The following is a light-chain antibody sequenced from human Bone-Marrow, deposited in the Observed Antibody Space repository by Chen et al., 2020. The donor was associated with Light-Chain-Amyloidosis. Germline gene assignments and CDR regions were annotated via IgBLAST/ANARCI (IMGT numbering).Light chain of an antibody. Sequence: QPALTHPASASGSPGQSITLSCTGTSSDVGGDNHVSWYQQHPDKAPKLMIYEVTNRPSWVPDRFSGSKSDNTASLTISGLQTEDEADYFCSSYTITNTLVFGSGTRVTVL. CDR3: SSYTITNTLV. CDR2: EVT. J-gene: IGLJ1*01. CDR1: SSDVGGDNH. V-gene: IGLV2-14*01.